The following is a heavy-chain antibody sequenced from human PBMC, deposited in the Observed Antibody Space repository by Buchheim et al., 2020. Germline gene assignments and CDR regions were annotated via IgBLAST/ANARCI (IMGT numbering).Heavy chain of an antibody. V-gene: IGHV3-48*03. Sequence: EVQLVESGGGLVQPGGSLRLSCAASGFTFSDYEMNWVRQAPGKGLEWVSYISSTGSTIYYADSVKGRFTISRDNAKNSLDLQMNSLRAEDTAVYYCARDPSQTTVTDDPFGYWGQGTL. J-gene: IGHJ4*02. CDR1: GFTFSDYE. CDR3: ARDPSQTTVTDDPFGY. D-gene: IGHD4-17*01. CDR2: ISSTGSTI.